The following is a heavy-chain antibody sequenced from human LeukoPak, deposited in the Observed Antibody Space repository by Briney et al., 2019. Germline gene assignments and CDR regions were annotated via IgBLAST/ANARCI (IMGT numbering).Heavy chain of an antibody. J-gene: IGHJ4*02. CDR1: GDSVSRNNIA. CDR2: TYYKSQWYY. V-gene: IGHV6-1*01. CDR3: ARGRDVVVAPAADFDY. D-gene: IGHD2-2*01. Sequence: SQTLSLTCAISGDSVSRNNIAWNWIRQSPSRGLEWLGRTYYKSQWYYDYAPSVRSRIIINPGTTKNQFSLQLNSVSPEDTAVYYCARGRDVVVAPAADFDYWGQGILVTVSS.